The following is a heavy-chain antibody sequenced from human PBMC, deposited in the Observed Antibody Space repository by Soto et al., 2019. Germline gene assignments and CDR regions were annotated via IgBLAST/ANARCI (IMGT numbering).Heavy chain of an antibody. CDR3: ARVWGGSGSYYYYYYGMDV. J-gene: IGHJ6*02. V-gene: IGHV4-59*01. CDR2: IYYSGST. Sequence: SETLSLTCTVSGGSINNYYWSWIRQPPGKGLEWIGYIYYSGSTNYNPSLNSRVTISVDPSKNQFSLKLRSVTAADTAEYYCARVWGGSGSYYYYYYGMDVWGQGTTVTVSS. CDR1: GGSINNYY. D-gene: IGHD1-26*01.